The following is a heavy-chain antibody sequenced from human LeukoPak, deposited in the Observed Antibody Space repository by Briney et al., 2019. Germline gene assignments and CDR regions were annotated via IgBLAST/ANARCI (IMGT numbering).Heavy chain of an antibody. Sequence: GGSLRLSCAASGFTFTDYWMNWVRQTPGKGLEWVANIKEDGSEKFYVDSVKGRFTISRDDAINSLYLQMNNLRAEDTALYYCVRESRAGGRSRSDHWGQGALVIVSS. CDR3: VRESRAGGRSRSDH. CDR2: IKEDGSEK. CDR1: GFTFTDYW. J-gene: IGHJ4*02. D-gene: IGHD2-15*01. V-gene: IGHV3-7*01.